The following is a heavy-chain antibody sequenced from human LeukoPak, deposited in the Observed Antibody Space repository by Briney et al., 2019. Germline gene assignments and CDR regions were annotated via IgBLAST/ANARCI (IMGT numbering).Heavy chain of an antibody. CDR2: ISSSSSYI. V-gene: IGHV3-21*01. CDR1: GFTFSSYS. J-gene: IGHJ3*02. Sequence: GGSLRLSCAASGFTFSSYSMNWVRQAPGKGLEWVSSISSSSSYIYYADSVKGRFTISRDNAKNSLYLQMNSLRAEDTAVYYCARALSSRVDAFDIGGQETMVTVSS. CDR3: ARALSSRVDAFDI. D-gene: IGHD6-13*01.